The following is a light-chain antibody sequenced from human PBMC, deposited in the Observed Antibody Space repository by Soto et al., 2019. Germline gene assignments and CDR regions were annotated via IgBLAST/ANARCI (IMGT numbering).Light chain of an antibody. CDR3: QQYNSYPYT. V-gene: IGKV1-5*03. CDR2: KAS. Sequence: DIQMTQSPSTLSASVGDRVTITCRASQSISSWLAWYQQKPGKAPKLLIYKASSLESGVPSRFSGSGSGKEFTLTISSLQTDDVATYNCQQYNSYPYTFGQGNKLEIK. J-gene: IGKJ2*01. CDR1: QSISSW.